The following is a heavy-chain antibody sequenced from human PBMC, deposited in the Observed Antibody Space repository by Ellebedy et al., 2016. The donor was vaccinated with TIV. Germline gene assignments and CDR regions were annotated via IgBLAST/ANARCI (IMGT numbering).Heavy chain of an antibody. CDR1: GGSISRSSYH. CDR3: ARGRGGSYSIPFDF. Sequence: SETLSLXXTVSGGSISRSSYHWGWIRQPPGKGLEWIGSIYYSGATYYNPSLKTRVTISLDTSKNQFSLKLGSVTAADTAVYYCARGRGGSYSIPFDFWGLGTLVTVS. J-gene: IGHJ4*02. D-gene: IGHD1-26*01. CDR2: IYYSGAT. V-gene: IGHV4-39*07.